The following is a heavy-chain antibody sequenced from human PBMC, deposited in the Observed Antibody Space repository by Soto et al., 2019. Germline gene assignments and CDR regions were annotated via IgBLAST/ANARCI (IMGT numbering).Heavy chain of an antibody. CDR1: GGSVSSGSYY. CDR3: ASRRITIRGVDY. V-gene: IGHV4-61*01. CDR2: IYYSGST. D-gene: IGHD3-3*01. Sequence: SETLSLTCTVSGGSVSSGSYYWSWNRQPPGKGLEWIGYIYYSGSTNYNPSLKSRVTISVDTSKNQFSLKLSSVTAADTAVYYCASRRITIRGVDYWGQGTLVTVSS. J-gene: IGHJ4*02.